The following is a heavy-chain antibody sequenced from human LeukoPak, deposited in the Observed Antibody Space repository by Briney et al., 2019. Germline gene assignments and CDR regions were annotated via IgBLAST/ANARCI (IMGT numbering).Heavy chain of an antibody. J-gene: IGHJ4*02. V-gene: IGHV4-61*02. Sequence: SETLSLPCTVSGGSISSGSYYWSWIRQPAGKALEGIGRIYTSGSTDYNPPLESRDTISLHTSKNLFSLKLSSVTAAHTAVYYCARAGSGTYCRGFDYGGQGTLDTVST. CDR2: IYTSGST. D-gene: IGHD3-10*01. CDR1: GGSISSGSYY. CDR3: ARAGSGTYCRGFDY.